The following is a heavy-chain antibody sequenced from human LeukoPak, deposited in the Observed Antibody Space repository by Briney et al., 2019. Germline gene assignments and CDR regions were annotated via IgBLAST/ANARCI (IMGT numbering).Heavy chain of an antibody. CDR3: ATLLLKGDSADY. J-gene: IGHJ4*02. Sequence: GGSLRLSCAASGFTFSDYYMSWIRQAPGKGLEWVSYISSSGSTMYYADSVKGRFTISRDNAKNTLYLQMNSLRAEDTAVYYCATLLLKGDSADYWGQGTLVTVSS. CDR2: ISSSGSTM. V-gene: IGHV3-11*04. D-gene: IGHD2-21*02. CDR1: GFTFSDYY.